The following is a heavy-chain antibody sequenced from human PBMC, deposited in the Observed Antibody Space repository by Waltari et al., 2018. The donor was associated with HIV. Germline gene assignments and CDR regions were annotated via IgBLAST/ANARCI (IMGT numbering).Heavy chain of an antibody. J-gene: IGHJ2*01. CDR3: ARGHRSGWNNWYFDL. CDR1: GFPSSTSS. Sequence: EVQLVESGGGLLQPGGSLRLSCAASGFPSSTSSMHWSRQAPGKGLGWVSYISSSSSTIYYADSVKGRFTISRDNAKNSLYLQMNSLRDEDTAVYYCARGHRSGWNNWYFDLWGRGTLVTVSS. CDR2: ISSSSSTI. V-gene: IGHV3-48*02. D-gene: IGHD6-19*01.